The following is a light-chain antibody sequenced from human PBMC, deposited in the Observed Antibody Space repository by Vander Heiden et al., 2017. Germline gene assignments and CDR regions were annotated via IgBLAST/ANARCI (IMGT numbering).Light chain of an antibody. Sequence: EIALTQSPATLSLSPGERATLSCRASQSVSSYLAWYQQKPGQAPRLLIYDASNRATGIPARFSGSGSGTDFTLTISSLEPEDFAVYYCQQRSNWPRGLTFGGGTKVEIK. V-gene: IGKV3-11*01. CDR1: QSVSSY. CDR3: QQRSNWPRGLT. CDR2: DAS. J-gene: IGKJ4*01.